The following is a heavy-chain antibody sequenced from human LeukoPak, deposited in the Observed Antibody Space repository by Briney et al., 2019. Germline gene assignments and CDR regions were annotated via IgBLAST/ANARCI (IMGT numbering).Heavy chain of an antibody. CDR3: ARQDIVVVPAAIRVLYNWFDP. V-gene: IGHV1-8*02. CDR1: GYTFTGYY. Sequence: VASVKVSCKASGYTFTGYYMHWVRQAPGQGLEWMGWINPNSGNTGYAQKFQGRVTMTRNTSISTAYMELSSLRSEDTAVYYCARQDIVVVPAAIRVLYNWFDPWGQGTLVTVSS. CDR2: INPNSGNT. D-gene: IGHD2-2*02. J-gene: IGHJ5*02.